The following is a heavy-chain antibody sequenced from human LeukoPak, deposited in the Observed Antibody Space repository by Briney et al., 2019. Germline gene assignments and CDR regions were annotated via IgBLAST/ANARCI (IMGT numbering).Heavy chain of an antibody. CDR2: IGSSNSTI. CDR3: ARDSGDSSGYAFDGMDV. CDR1: GFTFSSYS. V-gene: IGHV3-48*04. D-gene: IGHD3-22*01. J-gene: IGHJ6*02. Sequence: GGSLRLSCAASGFTFSSYSMNWVRQAPGKGLEWVSYIGSSNSTIYYADSVKGRFTISRDNAKNSLYLQMNSLRAEDTAVYYCARDSGDSSGYAFDGMDVWGQGTTVTVSS.